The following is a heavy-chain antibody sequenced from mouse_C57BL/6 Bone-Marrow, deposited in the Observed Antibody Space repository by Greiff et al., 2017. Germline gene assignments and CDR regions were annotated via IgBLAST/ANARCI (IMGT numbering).Heavy chain of an antibody. J-gene: IGHJ3*01. D-gene: IGHD2-12*01. V-gene: IGHV1-59*01. CDR2: IDPSDSYT. CDR3: ANDGPFAY. Sequence: QVQLQQPGAELVRPGTSVKLSCKASGYTFTSYWMHWVKQRPGQGLEWIGVIDPSDSYTNYNQKFKGKATLTVDTSSSTAYMQLSSLTSEDSAVYYCANDGPFAYWGQGTLVTVSA. CDR1: GYTFTSYW.